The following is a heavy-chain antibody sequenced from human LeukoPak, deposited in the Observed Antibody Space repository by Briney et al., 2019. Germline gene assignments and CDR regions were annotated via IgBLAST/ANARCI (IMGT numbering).Heavy chain of an antibody. Sequence: GGSLRLSCAASGFTFSSYSMNWVRQAPGKGLEWVSSISSSSSYIYYADSVKGRFTISRDNAKNSLYLQMSSLRAEDTALYYCAKANGIVVGFIDYWGQGTLVTVSS. CDR3: AKANGIVVGFIDY. V-gene: IGHV3-21*04. D-gene: IGHD3-22*01. CDR2: ISSSSSYI. CDR1: GFTFSSYS. J-gene: IGHJ4*02.